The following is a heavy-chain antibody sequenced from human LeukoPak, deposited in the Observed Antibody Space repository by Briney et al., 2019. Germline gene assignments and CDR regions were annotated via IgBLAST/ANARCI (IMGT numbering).Heavy chain of an antibody. D-gene: IGHD1-26*01. CDR2: IIPIFGTA. CDR1: GYTFTGYY. V-gene: IGHV1-69*13. J-gene: IGHJ4*02. CDR3: ARSREVGATRTGDFFDY. Sequence: GASVKVSCKASGYTFTGYYMHWVRQAPGQGLEWMGGIIPIFGTANYAQKFQGRVTITADESTSTAYMELSSLRSEDTAVYYCARSREVGATRTGDFFDYWGQGTLVTVSS.